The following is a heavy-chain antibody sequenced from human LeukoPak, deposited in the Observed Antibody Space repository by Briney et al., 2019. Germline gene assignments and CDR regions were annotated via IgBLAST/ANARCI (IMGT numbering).Heavy chain of an antibody. CDR3: ARGSVVPAAIVHWYFDL. Sequence: GASVKVSCKASGGTFSSYAISWVRQAPGQGLEWMGGIIPIFGTANYAQKFQGRVTITADESTSTAYMELSSLRSEDTAVYYCARGSVVPAAIVHWYFDLWGRGTLVTVSS. CDR1: GGTFSSYA. CDR2: IIPIFGTA. V-gene: IGHV1-69*13. J-gene: IGHJ2*01. D-gene: IGHD2-2*01.